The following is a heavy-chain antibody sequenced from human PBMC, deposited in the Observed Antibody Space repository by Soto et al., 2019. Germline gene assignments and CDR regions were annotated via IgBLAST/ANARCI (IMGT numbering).Heavy chain of an antibody. CDR2: MNPNSGNT. Sequence: ASVKVSCKASGYTFTSYDINWVRQATGQGREWMGWMNPNSGNTGYAQKFQGRVTMTRNTSISTAYMELSSLRSEDTAVYYCARPGDGGYDFWSGYYSPRGAFDIWGQGTMVTVSS. D-gene: IGHD3-3*01. CDR3: ARPGDGGYDFWSGYYSPRGAFDI. J-gene: IGHJ3*02. V-gene: IGHV1-8*01. CDR1: GYTFTSYD.